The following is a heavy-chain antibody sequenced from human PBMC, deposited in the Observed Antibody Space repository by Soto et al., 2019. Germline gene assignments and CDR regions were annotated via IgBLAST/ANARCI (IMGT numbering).Heavy chain of an antibody. Sequence: SVKVSCKSSGDTFGSYAISWVRQAPGQGLEWMGGIIPMVNTPSYAQKFQDRVTITADKFTNTAYMELSGLRSEDTAVYYCAKEKSRYDRSGYYRPDYWGQ. CDR2: IIPMVNTP. D-gene: IGHD3-22*01. CDR1: GDTFGSYA. CDR3: AKEKSRYDRSGYYRPDY. J-gene: IGHJ4*01. V-gene: IGHV1-69*06.